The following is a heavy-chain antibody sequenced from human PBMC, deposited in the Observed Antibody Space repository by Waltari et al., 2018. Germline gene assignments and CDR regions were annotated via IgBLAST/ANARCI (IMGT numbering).Heavy chain of an antibody. J-gene: IGHJ3*02. CDR3: ARGGRITMIVVVIRRAFDI. V-gene: IGHV4-34*01. CDR2: INHSGST. D-gene: IGHD3-22*01. CDR1: GGSFSGYY. Sequence: QVQLQQWGAGLLKPSETLSLTCAVYGGSFSGYYWSWIRQPPGKGLEWIGEINHSGSTNYNPSLKSRVTISGDTSKNQFSLKLSAVTAADTAVYYCARGGRITMIVVVIRRAFDIWGQGTMVTVSS.